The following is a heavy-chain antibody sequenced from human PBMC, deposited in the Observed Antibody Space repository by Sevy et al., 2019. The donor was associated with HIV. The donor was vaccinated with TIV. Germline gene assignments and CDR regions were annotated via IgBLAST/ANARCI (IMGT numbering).Heavy chain of an antibody. V-gene: IGHV3-43*01. D-gene: IGHD3-10*01. Sequence: LSLTCVASGFTFDDYTMHWVRQAPGKGLEWVSLISWDGGSTYYADSVKGRFTISRDNSKNSLYLQMNSLRTEDTALYYCAKEGQGYGSGSFDYWGQGTLVTVSS. J-gene: IGHJ4*02. CDR3: AKEGQGYGSGSFDY. CDR1: GFTFDDYT. CDR2: ISWDGGST.